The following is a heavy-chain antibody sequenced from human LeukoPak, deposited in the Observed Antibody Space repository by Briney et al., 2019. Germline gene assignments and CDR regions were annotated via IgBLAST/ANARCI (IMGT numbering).Heavy chain of an antibody. D-gene: IGHD4-11*01. Sequence: SETLSLTCTVPGGSISSYYWSWIRQPAGKGLEWIGRIYTSGSTNYNPSLKSRVTMSVDTSKNQFSLKLSSVTAADTAVYYCARERVPDYSNYYFDYWGQGTLVTVSS. CDR2: IYTSGST. J-gene: IGHJ4*02. V-gene: IGHV4-4*07. CDR3: ARERVPDYSNYYFDY. CDR1: GGSISSYY.